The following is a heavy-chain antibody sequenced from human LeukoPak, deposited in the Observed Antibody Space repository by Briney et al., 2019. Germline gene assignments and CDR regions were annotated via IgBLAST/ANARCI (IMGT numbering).Heavy chain of an antibody. CDR3: ARVKRMSVTYDY. J-gene: IGHJ4*02. CDR2: INPNSGGT. CDR1: GYTFTGYY. V-gene: IGHV1-2*02. D-gene: IGHD4-11*01. Sequence: ASVKVSCKASGYTFTGYYMHWVRQAPGQGLEWMGWINPNSGGTNYAQKFQGRVTMTRDTSISTAYMELSRLRSDDAAVYYCARVKRMSVTYDYWGQGTLVTVSS.